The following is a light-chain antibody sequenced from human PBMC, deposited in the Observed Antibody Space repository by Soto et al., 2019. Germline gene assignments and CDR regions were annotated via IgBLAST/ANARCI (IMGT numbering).Light chain of an antibody. V-gene: IGKV3-11*01. J-gene: IGKJ4*01. Sequence: EIVLTQSPGTPSLSPGERATLSCTASQRGSTYLAWYQQRPGQAHRLIVYDTSNRATGIPARFSGSGSGTDFTLTIISLEPEDFAVYYCQQYKNWPRLTFGGGTQLDIK. CDR2: DTS. CDR3: QQYKNWPRLT. CDR1: QRGSTY.